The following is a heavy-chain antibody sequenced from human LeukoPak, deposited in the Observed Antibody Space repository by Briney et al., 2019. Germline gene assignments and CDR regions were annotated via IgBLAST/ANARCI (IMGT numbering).Heavy chain of an antibody. CDR2: IVPIFGTA. CDR3: AMARGLRYFDWLGIDY. V-gene: IGHV1-69*01. CDR1: GGTFSSYA. J-gene: IGHJ4*02. Sequence: SVKVSCKASGGTFSSYAISWVRQAPGQGLEWMGGIVPIFGTANYAQKFQGRVTITADESTSTAYMELSSLRSEDTAVYYCAMARGLRYFDWLGIDYWGQGTLVTVSS. D-gene: IGHD3-9*01.